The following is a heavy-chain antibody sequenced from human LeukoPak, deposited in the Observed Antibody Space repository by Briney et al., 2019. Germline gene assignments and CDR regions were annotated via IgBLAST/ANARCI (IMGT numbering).Heavy chain of an antibody. CDR2: IYYSGGT. V-gene: IGHV4-39*07. J-gene: IGHJ5*02. CDR1: SASISSSGYY. D-gene: IGHD1-7*01. CDR3: ARAGTTYWFDP. Sequence: SETLSLTCTVSSASISSSGYYWGWIRQPPGKGLEWIGTIYYSGGTYYNPSLKSRVTISVDTSKNQFSLKLSSVTAADTAVYYCARAGTTYWFDPWGQGTLVTVSS.